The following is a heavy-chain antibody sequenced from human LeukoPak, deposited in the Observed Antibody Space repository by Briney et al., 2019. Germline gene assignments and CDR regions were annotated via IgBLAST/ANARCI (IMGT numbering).Heavy chain of an antibody. CDR1: GASVSSSSYL. D-gene: IGHD6-19*01. Sequence: SETLSLSCTVSGASVSSSSYLWGWIRQPPGKGLEWIGSIYYSGSTYYNPSLMSRVTISIDTSKNQFSLKLSSVTAADTAVYYCARGYGPSSSGWDYWGQGTLVTVSS. J-gene: IGHJ4*02. CDR3: ARGYGPSSSGWDY. CDR2: IYYSGST. V-gene: IGHV4-39*07.